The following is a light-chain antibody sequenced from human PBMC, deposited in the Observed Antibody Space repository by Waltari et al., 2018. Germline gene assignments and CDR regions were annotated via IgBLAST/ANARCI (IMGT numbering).Light chain of an antibody. CDR3: QHYNTYSRSIT. Sequence: DIQMTQSPSTLSPSVGDSVTIACRASQSISSWLDWYQQKPGKAPKLLIYKASTLESGVPSRFSGSGSGTEFTLTISSLQPDDFATYYCQHYNTYSRSITFGQGTRLEIQ. CDR1: QSISSW. CDR2: KAS. J-gene: IGKJ5*01. V-gene: IGKV1-5*03.